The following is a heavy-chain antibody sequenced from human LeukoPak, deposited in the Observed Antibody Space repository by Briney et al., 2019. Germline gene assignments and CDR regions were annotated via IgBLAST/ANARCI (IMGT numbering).Heavy chain of an antibody. V-gene: IGHV1-46*01. D-gene: IGHD6-13*01. CDR1: GYTFTSYY. J-gene: IGHJ6*02. CDR3: ARQISSWPYYYYYGMDV. CDR2: INPGGGST. Sequence: GASVKVSCKASGYTFTSYYMHWVRQAPGQGLEWMGIINPGGGSTSYAQKFQGRVTMTRDTSTSTVYMELSSLRSEDTAVYYCARQISSWPYYYYYGMDVWGQGTTVTVSS.